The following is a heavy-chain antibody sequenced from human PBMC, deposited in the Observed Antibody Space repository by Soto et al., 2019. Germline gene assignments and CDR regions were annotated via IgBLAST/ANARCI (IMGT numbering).Heavy chain of an antibody. Sequence: EVQLLESGGGLVQPGGSLRLSCAASGFTFSSYAMSWVRQAPGKGLEWVSAISGSGGSTYYADSVKGRFTISRDNSKNTLYLQINSLRAEDTAVYYCAKDKVVAAPWVRYFDYWGQGTLVTVSS. V-gene: IGHV3-23*01. J-gene: IGHJ4*02. CDR1: GFTFSSYA. CDR2: ISGSGGST. CDR3: AKDKVVAAPWVRYFDY. D-gene: IGHD2-15*01.